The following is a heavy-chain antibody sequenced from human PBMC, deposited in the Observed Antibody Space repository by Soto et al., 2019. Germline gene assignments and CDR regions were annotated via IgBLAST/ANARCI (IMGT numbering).Heavy chain of an antibody. D-gene: IGHD5-12*01. CDR3: AKDIAYGYNYALGY. CDR2: ISWNSGSI. V-gene: IGHV3-9*01. J-gene: IGHJ4*02. CDR1: GFPFDDYA. Sequence: GGSLRLSCAASGFPFDDYAMHWVRQAPGKGLEWVSGISWNSGSIGYADSVKGRFTISRDNAKNSLYLQMNSLRAEDTALYYCAKDIAYGYNYALGYWGQGTLVTVSS.